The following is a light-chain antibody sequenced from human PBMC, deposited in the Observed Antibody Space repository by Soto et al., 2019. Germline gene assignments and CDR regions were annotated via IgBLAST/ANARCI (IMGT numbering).Light chain of an antibody. V-gene: IGKV1-5*03. J-gene: IGKJ5*01. CDR1: QTISSW. CDR3: QQSYSTPIS. CDR2: KAS. Sequence: IPMTQSPSPLSGSVGDRVTITCLASQTISSWLAWYQQKPGKAPKLLIYKASTLKSGVPSRFSGSGSGTDCTLTISSLQPEDFATYYCQQSYSTPISFGQGTRLEI.